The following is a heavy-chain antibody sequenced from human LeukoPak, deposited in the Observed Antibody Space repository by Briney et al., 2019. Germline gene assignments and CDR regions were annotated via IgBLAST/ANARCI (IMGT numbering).Heavy chain of an antibody. Sequence: PSETLSLTCTVSGGSINSYYWSWIRQPPGKGLEWLGDIYDSGSTNYNPSLQSRVTMSIDTSKNQISLQLTSVTAADTAVYYCVREAIYDSSGYYYRDAFDMWGQGTMVTVSS. J-gene: IGHJ3*02. CDR1: GGSINSYY. CDR2: IYDSGST. V-gene: IGHV4-59*12. D-gene: IGHD3-22*01. CDR3: VREAIYDSSGYYYRDAFDM.